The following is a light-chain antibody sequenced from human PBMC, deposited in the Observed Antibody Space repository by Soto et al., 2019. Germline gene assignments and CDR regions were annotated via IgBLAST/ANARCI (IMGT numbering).Light chain of an antibody. CDR2: AAS. CDR1: QGIRND. J-gene: IGKJ4*01. CDR3: QQSYATVRT. Sequence: IQMTQSPSSLSASVGDRVTLTCRASQGIRNDLGWYQQKPGKPPKRLIYAASRLQSGVPARFSGSGAETDFTLTITSLQPEDFGIYYCQQSYATVRTFGGGTKVDIK. V-gene: IGKV1-39*01.